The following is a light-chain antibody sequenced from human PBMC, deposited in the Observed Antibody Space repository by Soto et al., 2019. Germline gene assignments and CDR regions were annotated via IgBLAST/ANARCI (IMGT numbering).Light chain of an antibody. CDR3: LQHNTYPFS. Sequence: DIQMTQSPSSLSASVGDRVTITCRASQGVRNDLGWYQQMPGKAPRRLIYLASRLHSGVPSRFSGSGAGTEFTLTITGLQTEDFATYYCLQHNTYPFSFGPGTKVDIK. CDR2: LAS. J-gene: IGKJ3*01. CDR1: QGVRND. V-gene: IGKV1-17*01.